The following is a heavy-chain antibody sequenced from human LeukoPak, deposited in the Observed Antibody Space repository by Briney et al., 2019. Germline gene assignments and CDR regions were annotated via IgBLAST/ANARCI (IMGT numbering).Heavy chain of an antibody. Sequence: SQTLSLTCTVSGGSISSGGYYWSWIRQHPGKGLEWIGYIYYSGSTYYNPSLKSRVTISVDTSKNQFSLKLSSVTAADTAVYYCARWFGELLSPYYSMDVWGQGTTVTVSS. CDR1: GGSISSGGYY. CDR3: ARWFGELLSPYYSMDV. D-gene: IGHD3-10*01. V-gene: IGHV4-31*03. J-gene: IGHJ6*02. CDR2: IYYSGST.